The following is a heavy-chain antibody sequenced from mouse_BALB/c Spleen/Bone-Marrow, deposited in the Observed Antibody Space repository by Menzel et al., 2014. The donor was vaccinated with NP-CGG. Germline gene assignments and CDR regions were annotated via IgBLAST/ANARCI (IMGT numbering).Heavy chain of an antibody. CDR1: GFNIKDTY. Sequence: VQLQQSGAELVKPGASVKLSCTASGFNIKDTYMHWVKQRPEQGLEWIGRIDPANGNTKYDPKFQGKATITADTSSNTAYLQLSSLTSEDTAVYYCARYYYGFYFDYWGQGTTLTVSP. V-gene: IGHV14-3*02. CDR2: IDPANGNT. CDR3: ARYYYGFYFDY. D-gene: IGHD1-1*01. J-gene: IGHJ2*01.